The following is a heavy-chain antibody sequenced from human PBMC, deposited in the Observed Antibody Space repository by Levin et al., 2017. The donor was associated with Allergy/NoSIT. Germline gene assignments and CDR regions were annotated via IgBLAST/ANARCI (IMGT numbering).Heavy chain of an antibody. CDR1: GFTFSSYA. CDR3: AKDGDPDYGDYTPRGFDY. J-gene: IGHJ4*02. CDR2: ISGSGGST. D-gene: IGHD4-17*01. Sequence: QTGGSLRLSCAASGFTFSSYAMSWVRQAPGKGLEWVSAISGSGGSTYYADSVKGRFTISRDNSKNTLYLQMNSLRAEDTAVYYCAKDGDPDYGDYTPRGFDYWGQGTLVTVSS. V-gene: IGHV3-23*01.